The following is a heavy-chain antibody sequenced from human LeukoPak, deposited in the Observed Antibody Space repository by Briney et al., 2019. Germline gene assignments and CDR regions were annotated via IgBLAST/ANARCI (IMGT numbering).Heavy chain of an antibody. J-gene: IGHJ4*02. D-gene: IGHD6-6*01. CDR3: ARGGAIDSSSSEIDY. V-gene: IGHV1-18*01. CDR1: GYTFTSSG. CDR2: ITAYNGNT. Sequence: ASVKVSCKASGYTFTSSGISWVRQAPGQGLECMGWITAYNGNTHYAQKLQGRVTMTTDTYTSTAYMELRSLRSDDTAVYYCARGGAIDSSSSEIDYWGQGTLVTVSS.